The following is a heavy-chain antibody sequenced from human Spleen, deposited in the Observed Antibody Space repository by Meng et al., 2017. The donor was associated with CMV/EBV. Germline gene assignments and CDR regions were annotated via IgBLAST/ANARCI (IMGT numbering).Heavy chain of an antibody. CDR3: ARGASGDY. D-gene: IGHD4/OR15-4a*01. V-gene: IGHV3-21*01. CDR1: GFTFSTYK. CDR2: ISSTSTYI. Sequence: LSLTCAASGFTFSTYKMTWVRQAPGKGLDWVSSISSTSTYIYYADSVKGRFTISRDNAKNSLYLQMNSLRADDTAVYYCARGASGDYWGQGILVTVSS. J-gene: IGHJ4*02.